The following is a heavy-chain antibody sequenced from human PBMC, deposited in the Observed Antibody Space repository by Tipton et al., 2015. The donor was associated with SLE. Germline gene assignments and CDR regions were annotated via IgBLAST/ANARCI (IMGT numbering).Heavy chain of an antibody. CDR2: IYYSGST. V-gene: IGHV4-39*01. Sequence: TLSLTCTVSGGSISSGGYYWGWIRQPPGKGLEWIGSIYYSGSTYYNPSLKSRVTISVDTSKNQFSLKLSSVTAADTAVYYCARAYSGSRMDAFDIWGQGTMVTVSS. CDR1: GGSISSGGYY. J-gene: IGHJ3*02. CDR3: ARAYSGSRMDAFDI. D-gene: IGHD1-26*01.